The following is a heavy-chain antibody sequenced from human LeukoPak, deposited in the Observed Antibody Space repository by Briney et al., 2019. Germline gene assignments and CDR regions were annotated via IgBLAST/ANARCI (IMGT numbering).Heavy chain of an antibody. Sequence: GGSLRLSCAASGFTFSSYGMHWVRQAPGKGLEWLALIWDDGSKEKYADSVKGRFTISRDNSKNTLYLQMNSLRAEDTAVYYCARLRGSGSYYLYYWGQGTLVTVSS. J-gene: IGHJ4*02. D-gene: IGHD1-26*01. CDR2: IWDDGSKE. V-gene: IGHV3-33*01. CDR1: GFTFSSYG. CDR3: ARLRGSGSYYLYY.